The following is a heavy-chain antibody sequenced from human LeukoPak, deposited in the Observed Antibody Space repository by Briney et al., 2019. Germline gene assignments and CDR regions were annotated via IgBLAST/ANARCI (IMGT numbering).Heavy chain of an antibody. CDR1: GGSFSGYY. J-gene: IGHJ4*02. V-gene: IGHV4-34*01. Sequence: SETLSLTCAVYGGSFSGYYWSWIRQPPGKGLEWIGEINHSGSTNYNPSLKSRVTISVDTSKNQFSLKLSSVTAADTAVYYCARPSSSWYGPSGYFDYWGQGTLVTVSS. CDR2: INHSGST. CDR3: ARPSSSWYGPSGYFDY. D-gene: IGHD6-13*01.